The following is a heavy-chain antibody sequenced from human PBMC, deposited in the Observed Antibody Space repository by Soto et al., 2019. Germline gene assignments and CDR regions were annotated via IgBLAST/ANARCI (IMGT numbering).Heavy chain of an antibody. CDR3: ARSVCSSTSCYPDGTDY. Sequence: PGESLKISCKGSGYSFTSYWIGWVRQMPGKGLEWMGIIYPGDSDTRYSPSFQGQVTISADKSISAAYLQWSSLKASDTAMYYCARSVCSSTSCYPDGTDYRGRGTLGTVSS. CDR1: GYSFTSYW. V-gene: IGHV5-51*01. J-gene: IGHJ4*02. CDR2: IYPGDSDT. D-gene: IGHD2-2*01.